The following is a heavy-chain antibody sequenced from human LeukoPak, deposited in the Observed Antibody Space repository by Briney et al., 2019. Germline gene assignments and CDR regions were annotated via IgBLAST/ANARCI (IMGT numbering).Heavy chain of an antibody. CDR1: GFTFSSNS. CDR3: ARDRKDGYNPLDY. Sequence: GGSLRLSCAVSGFTFSSNSMNWVRQAPGKGLEWISYISDSSNTIYYADSVKGRFTISRDNAKNSLYLQMNSLRDEDTAVYYCARDRKDGYNPLDYWGQGTLVTVSS. D-gene: IGHD5-24*01. CDR2: ISDSSNTI. V-gene: IGHV3-48*02. J-gene: IGHJ4*02.